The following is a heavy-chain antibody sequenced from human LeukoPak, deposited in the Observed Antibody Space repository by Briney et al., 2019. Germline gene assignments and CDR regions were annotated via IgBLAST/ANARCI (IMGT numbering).Heavy chain of an antibody. V-gene: IGHV1-2*02. J-gene: IGHJ3*02. CDR2: IKPNSGGT. Sequence: GASVKVSCKASGYSFTGYYIHWARQAPGQGLEWMGWIKPNSGGTNYAQKFQGRVTMTRDTSISTAYMDLSRLGSDDTAVYYCARAGVWDYSDSSGYHNGAFDIWGQGTMVTVSS. D-gene: IGHD3-22*01. CDR3: ARAGVWDYSDSSGYHNGAFDI. CDR1: GYSFTGYY.